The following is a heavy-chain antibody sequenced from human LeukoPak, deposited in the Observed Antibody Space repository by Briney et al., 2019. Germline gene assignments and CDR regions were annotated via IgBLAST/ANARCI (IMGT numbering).Heavy chain of an antibody. Sequence: GGSLRLSCAASGFTFNTYAMNWVRQAPGKGLEWVSSISESGGNTYYPDSVKGRFTISRDNTRNTLYLQMNSLRAEDAAVYYCAKGXPXQYXSSWPSNFDSWGQGTLVTVSS. D-gene: IGHD6-13*01. CDR3: AKGXPXQYXSSWPSNFDS. CDR2: ISESGGNT. CDR1: GFTFNTYA. J-gene: IGHJ4*02. V-gene: IGHV3-23*01.